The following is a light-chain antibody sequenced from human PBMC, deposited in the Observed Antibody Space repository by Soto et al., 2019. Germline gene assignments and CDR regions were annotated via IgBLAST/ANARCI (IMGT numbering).Light chain of an antibody. J-gene: IGLJ2*01. CDR1: SSDIGGYNY. CDR3: SSYTSSVTLA. Sequence: QSVLTQPASVSGSPGQSITISCTGTSSDIGGYNYVSWYQQHPGKAPQLILYDVSYRPSGVSNRFSGSKSGNTASLTISGLQAEDEADYYCSSYTSSVTLAFGGGTKVTVL. CDR2: DVS. V-gene: IGLV2-14*01.